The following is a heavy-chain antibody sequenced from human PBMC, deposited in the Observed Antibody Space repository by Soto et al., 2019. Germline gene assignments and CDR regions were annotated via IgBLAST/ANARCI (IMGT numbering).Heavy chain of an antibody. CDR2: ISSSSSYI. CDR1: GFTFSSYS. D-gene: IGHD1-1*01. Sequence: EVQLVESGGGLVKPGGSLRLSCAASGFTFSSYSMNWVRQAPGKGLEWVSSISSSSSYIYYADSVKGRFTISRDNAKNSLYLQMNSLRAEDTAVYYCAGDSYNWNDGYYYYGMDVWGQGTTVTVSS. CDR3: AGDSYNWNDGYYYYGMDV. J-gene: IGHJ6*02. V-gene: IGHV3-21*01.